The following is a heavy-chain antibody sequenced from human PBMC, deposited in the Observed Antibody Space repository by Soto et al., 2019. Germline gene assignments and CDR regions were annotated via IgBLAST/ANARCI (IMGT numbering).Heavy chain of an antibody. CDR3: SRHREYFSGGRCYPAPYNWFDP. CDR1: GGTFSSYA. V-gene: IGHV1-69*13. D-gene: IGHD2-15*01. Sequence: GASVKVSCKASGGTFSSYAISWVRQAPGQGLEWMGGIIPIFGTANYAQKFQGRVTISADESTSTAYMELSSLRSENPAVYYCSRHREYFSGGRCYPAPYNWFDPWGQGTLVTVSS. J-gene: IGHJ5*02. CDR2: IIPIFGTA.